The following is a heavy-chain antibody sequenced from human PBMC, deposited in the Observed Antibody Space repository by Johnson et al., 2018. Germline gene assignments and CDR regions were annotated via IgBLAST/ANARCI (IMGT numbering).Heavy chain of an antibody. CDR3: ARGGLRRRVVADAFDN. Sequence: QVQPVESGAEVKKPGSSXQVSCKASGGTFSSYAISWVRQAPGQGLEWMGGIIPIFGTANYALTVQGRVTNTADEATSTAYMARSRLRSEDTAVYYCARGGLRRRVVADAFDNWGQGTMVTVSS. D-gene: IGHD2-15*01. J-gene: IGHJ3*02. CDR2: IIPIFGTA. CDR1: GGTFSSYA. V-gene: IGHV1-69*01.